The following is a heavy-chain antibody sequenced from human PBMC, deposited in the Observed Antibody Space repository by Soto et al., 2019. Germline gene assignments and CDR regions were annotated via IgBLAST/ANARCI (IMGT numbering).Heavy chain of an antibody. CDR2: INAYNGNT. CDR1: GYTFSSYG. J-gene: IGHJ4*02. D-gene: IGHD1-1*01. V-gene: IGHV1-18*04. CDR3: ARDRDGMEFDY. Sequence: QVQLVQSGAEVKKPGASVKVSCKASGYTFSSYGISWVRQAPGQGLEWMGWINAYNGNTNYAQKLHGRVTMTTDTSTRTACMELRSLRSDDTAVYYCARDRDGMEFDYWGQGTLVTVSS.